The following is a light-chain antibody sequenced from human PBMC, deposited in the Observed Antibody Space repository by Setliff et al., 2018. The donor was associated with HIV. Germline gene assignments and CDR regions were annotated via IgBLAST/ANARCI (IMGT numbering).Light chain of an antibody. Sequence: SYELTQRPSVSVAPGKTARITCGGDNIGIKSVHWYQQKPGQAPVVVMYYDHDRPSWIPERFSGSNSGNTATLTISRVEVGDEADYYCQVWDRRNNCPIFGGGTK. CDR2: YDH. CDR3: QVWDRRNNCPI. CDR1: NIGIKS. J-gene: IGLJ2*01. V-gene: IGLV3-21*04.